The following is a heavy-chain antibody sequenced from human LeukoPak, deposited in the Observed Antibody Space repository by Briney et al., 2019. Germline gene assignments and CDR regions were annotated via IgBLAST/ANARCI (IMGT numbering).Heavy chain of an antibody. J-gene: IGHJ4*02. CDR1: GGTFSSYA. Sequence: SVKVSCKASGGTFSSYAISWVQQAPGQGLEWMGGIIPIFGTANYAQKFQGRVTITTDESTSTAYMELSSLRSEDTAVYYCARDTGAYCGGDCYQGYFDYWGQGTLVTVSS. CDR2: IIPIFGTA. D-gene: IGHD2-21*02. CDR3: ARDTGAYCGGDCYQGYFDY. V-gene: IGHV1-69*05.